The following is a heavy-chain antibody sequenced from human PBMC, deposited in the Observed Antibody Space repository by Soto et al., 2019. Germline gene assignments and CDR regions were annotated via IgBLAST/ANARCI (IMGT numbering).Heavy chain of an antibody. Sequence: EVQLVESGGGLVKPGGSLRLSCAASGFTFSSYSMNWVRQAPGKGLEWVSSISSSSSYIYYADSVKGRFTISRDNSKNTLYLQMNSLRAEDTAVYYCAKEGTAMVRGFDYWGQGTLVTVSS. J-gene: IGHJ4*02. V-gene: IGHV3-21*01. CDR1: GFTFSSYS. CDR3: AKEGTAMVRGFDY. CDR2: ISSSSSYI. D-gene: IGHD5-18*01.